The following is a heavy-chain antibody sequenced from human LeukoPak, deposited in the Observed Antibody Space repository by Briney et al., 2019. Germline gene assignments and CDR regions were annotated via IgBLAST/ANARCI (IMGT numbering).Heavy chain of an antibody. Sequence: SRTLSLTCDLSGDSVSIGSGGWNWIRQSPSRGLEWLGRIYYRSQWYNDDAVSVKGRISINPDTAKNQYSLHLNSVTPDDTALYYCARGGLVRVRLNSLTGFDFWGQGTMVTVSS. CDR1: GDSVSIGSGG. CDR3: ARGGLVRVRLNSLTGFDF. D-gene: IGHD3-10*01. J-gene: IGHJ3*01. V-gene: IGHV6-1*01. CDR2: IYYRSQWYN.